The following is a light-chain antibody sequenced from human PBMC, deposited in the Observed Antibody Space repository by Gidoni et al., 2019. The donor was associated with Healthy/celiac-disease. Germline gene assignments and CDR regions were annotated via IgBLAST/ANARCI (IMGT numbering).Light chain of an antibody. J-gene: IGKJ5*01. CDR1: QDISNY. V-gene: IGKV1-33*01. Sequence: DIQMTQSPSSLSASVGDRVTITFQASQDISNYLNWYQQKPGKAPKLLIYDASNLETGGPSRFSGSGSGTDVTFTISSLQPEDIATYYCQQYDNLPSITFGQGTRLEIK. CDR2: DAS. CDR3: QQYDNLPSIT.